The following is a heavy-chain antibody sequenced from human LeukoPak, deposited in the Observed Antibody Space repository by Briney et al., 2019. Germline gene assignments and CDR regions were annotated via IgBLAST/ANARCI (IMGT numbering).Heavy chain of an antibody. CDR1: GFTFSNYW. D-gene: IGHD3-10*02. CDR2: INSDGRST. J-gene: IGHJ6*04. CDR3: AELGITMIGGV. V-gene: IGHV3-74*01. Sequence: GGSLRLSCAASGFTFSNYWMHWVRQAPGKGLVWVSRINSDGRSTNYADSVKGRFTISRDNAKNSLYLQMNSLRAKDTAVYYCAELGITMIGGVWGKGTTVTISS.